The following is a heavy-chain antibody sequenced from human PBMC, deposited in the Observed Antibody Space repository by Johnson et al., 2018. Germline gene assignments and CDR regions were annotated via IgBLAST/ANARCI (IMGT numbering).Heavy chain of an antibody. CDR3: ARVFRGMVGYSSSSDAFDI. D-gene: IGHD6-6*01. CDR1: GGSISSYY. J-gene: IGHJ3*02. V-gene: IGHV4-59*01. Sequence: QVQLQESGPGLVKPSETLSLTCTVSGGSISSYYWSWIRQPPGKGLEWIGYIYYSGSTNYNPSLKSRVTISVDTSKNQFSLKLSSVTAADTAVYYCARVFRGMVGYSSSSDAFDIWGQGTMVTVSS. CDR2: IYYSGST.